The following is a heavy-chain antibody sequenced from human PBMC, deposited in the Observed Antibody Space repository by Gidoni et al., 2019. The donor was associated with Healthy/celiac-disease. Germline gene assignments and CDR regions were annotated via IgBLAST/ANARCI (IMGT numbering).Heavy chain of an antibody. CDR3: ASLSSGWYYFDY. D-gene: IGHD6-19*01. V-gene: IGHV4-59*08. J-gene: IGHJ4*02. CDR1: GGSISSYY. Sequence: QVQLQESGPGLVQPSATLSLTCPVSGGSISSYYWSWIRQPPGKGLEWIGYIYYSGSTNYNPSLKSRVTISVDTSKNQFSLKLSSVTAADTAVYYCASLSSGWYYFDYWGQGTLVTVSS. CDR2: IYYSGST.